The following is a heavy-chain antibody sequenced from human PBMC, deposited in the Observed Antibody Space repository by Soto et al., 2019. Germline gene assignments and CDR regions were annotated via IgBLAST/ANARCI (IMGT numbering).Heavy chain of an antibody. CDR1: GYTFTSYG. Sequence: ASVKVSCKASGYTFTSYGISWVRQAPGQGLEWMGWISAYNGNTNYAQKLQGRVTMNTDTSTSTAYMELRSLRSDDTAVYYCARELGSYGSNDAFDIWGQGTMVTVSS. CDR3: ARELGSYGSNDAFDI. J-gene: IGHJ3*02. D-gene: IGHD5-18*01. V-gene: IGHV1-18*01. CDR2: ISAYNGNT.